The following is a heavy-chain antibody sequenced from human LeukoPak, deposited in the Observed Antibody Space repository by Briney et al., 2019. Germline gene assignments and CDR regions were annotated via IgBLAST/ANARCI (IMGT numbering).Heavy chain of an antibody. Sequence: GRSLRLSCAASGFTFSSYAMHWVRQAPGKGLEWLAVVWYDGSKEFYADSVKGRFTLSRDNSKNTVFLQMDSLRAADTAVYYCARSPSSYYYFDSWGQGTLVTVSS. D-gene: IGHD2-15*01. CDR2: VWYDGSKE. CDR1: GFTFSSYA. CDR3: ARSPSSYYYFDS. V-gene: IGHV3-33*03. J-gene: IGHJ4*02.